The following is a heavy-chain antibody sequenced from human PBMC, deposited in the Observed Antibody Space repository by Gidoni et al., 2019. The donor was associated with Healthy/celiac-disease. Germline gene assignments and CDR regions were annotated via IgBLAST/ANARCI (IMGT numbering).Heavy chain of an antibody. V-gene: IGHV4-34*01. J-gene: IGHJ5*02. CDR3: ARVRRGYSYGFDP. D-gene: IGHD5-18*01. CDR1: GGSVSGYY. CDR2: INHSGST. Sequence: QLQLQQWGAGLLKPSETLSLTCAVYGGSVSGYYWSGIRQPPGKGLEWIGEINHSGSTNYHPSLKSRVTIAVDTSKNQFSLKLSSVTAADTAVYYCARVRRGYSYGFDPWGQGTLVTVSS.